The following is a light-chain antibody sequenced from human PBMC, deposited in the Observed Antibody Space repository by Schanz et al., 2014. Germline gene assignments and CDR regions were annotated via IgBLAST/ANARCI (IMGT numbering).Light chain of an antibody. J-gene: IGKJ1*01. Sequence: EIVMTQSPATLSLSPGETATLSCRASQSISSNLAWYQQKPGQAPRLLIYDTSSRATGIPDRFSGSGSGTDFTLTISRLDPEDFAVYYCQQYITSPPTFGQGTKVEIK. V-gene: IGKV3-20*01. CDR2: DTS. CDR1: QSISSN. CDR3: QQYITSPPT.